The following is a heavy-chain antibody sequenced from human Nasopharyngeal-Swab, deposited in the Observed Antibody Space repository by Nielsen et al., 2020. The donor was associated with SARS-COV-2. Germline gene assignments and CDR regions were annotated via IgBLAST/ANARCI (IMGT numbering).Heavy chain of an antibody. CDR1: GFTFDDYA. V-gene: IGHV3-9*01. CDR2: ISWNSGSI. CDR3: AKIQGYYYGMDV. J-gene: IGHJ6*02. Sequence: SLKISCAASGFTFDDYAMHWVRQAPGKGLEWVSGISWNSGSIGYADSVKGRFTISRDNAKNSLYLQMNSLRAEDTALYYCAKIQGYYYGMDVWGQGATVTASS.